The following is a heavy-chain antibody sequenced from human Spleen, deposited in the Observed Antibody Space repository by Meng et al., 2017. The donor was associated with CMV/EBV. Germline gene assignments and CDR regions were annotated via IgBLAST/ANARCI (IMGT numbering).Heavy chain of an antibody. V-gene: IGHV1-2*02. CDR3: AREDCSSSSCYLFDY. CDR2: INPKRGAT. Sequence: SGYNFRNYYVHWVRQAPGQGLEWMGWINPKRGATNYAQKFQGRVTMAGDTSINTAYMELSSLRSDDTAVYFCAREDCSSSSCYLFDYWGPGTLVTVSS. CDR1: GYNFRNYY. D-gene: IGHD2-2*01. J-gene: IGHJ4*02.